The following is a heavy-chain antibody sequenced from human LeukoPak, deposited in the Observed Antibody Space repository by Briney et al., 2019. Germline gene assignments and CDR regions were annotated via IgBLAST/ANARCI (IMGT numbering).Heavy chain of an antibody. D-gene: IGHD2-2*01. CDR3: ARDRGGSSCYYYYCHMDV. J-gene: IGHJ6*03. CDR1: GFTFSSYW. CDR2: IKQDGSEK. V-gene: IGHV3-7*01. Sequence: GGSLRLSCAASGFTFSSYWMSWVRQAPGKGLEWVANIKQDGSEKYSVDSVKGRFTISRDNAKNTLYLQMNSLRAEDTAVYYCARDRGGSSCYYYYCHMDVWGKGTTVTVSS.